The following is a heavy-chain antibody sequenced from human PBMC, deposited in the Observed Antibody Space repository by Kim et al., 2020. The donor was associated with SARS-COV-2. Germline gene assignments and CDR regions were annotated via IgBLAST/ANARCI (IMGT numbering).Heavy chain of an antibody. CDR3: STDAYCSTADCYIY. Sequence: YAAPVKGRFIVSRDDAKNMLYLQMISLKTEDTAVYYCSTDAYCSTADCYIYWGQGTLVTVSS. J-gene: IGHJ4*02. D-gene: IGHD2-2*01. V-gene: IGHV3-15*01.